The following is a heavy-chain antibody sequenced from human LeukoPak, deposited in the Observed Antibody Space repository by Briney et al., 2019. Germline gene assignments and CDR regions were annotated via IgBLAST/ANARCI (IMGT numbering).Heavy chain of an antibody. CDR3: ARDYRRQRLPRPLFDY. CDR2: INPSGGST. J-gene: IGHJ4*02. V-gene: IGHV1-46*01. CDR1: GYTFTSYY. D-gene: IGHD6-25*01. Sequence: ASVQVSCKASGYTFTSYYMHWVRQAPGQGLEWMGIINPSGGSTSYAQKFQGRVTMTRDTSTSTVYMELSSLRSEDTAVYYCARDYRRQRLPRPLFDYWGQGTLVTVSS.